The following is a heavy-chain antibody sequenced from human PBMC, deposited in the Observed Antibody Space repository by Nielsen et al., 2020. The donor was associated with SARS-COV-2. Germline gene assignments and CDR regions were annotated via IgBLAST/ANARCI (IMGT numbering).Heavy chain of an antibody. V-gene: IGHV3-23*01. CDR2: ISGSGGST. J-gene: IGHJ4*02. CDR1: GFTFSSYA. Sequence: GESLKISCAASGFTFSSYAMSWVRQAPGKGLEWVSAISGSGGSTYYADSVKGRFTISRDNSKNTLYLQMNSLRAEDTAVYYCAKDQNWGHGVYFDYWGQGTLVTVSS. D-gene: IGHD7-27*01. CDR3: AKDQNWGHGVYFDY.